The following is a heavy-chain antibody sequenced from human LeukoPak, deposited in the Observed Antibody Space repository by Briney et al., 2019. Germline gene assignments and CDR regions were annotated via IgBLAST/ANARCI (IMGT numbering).Heavy chain of an antibody. J-gene: IGHJ4*02. CDR1: GGSISSYY. V-gene: IGHV4-59*01. D-gene: IGHD3-16*01. CDR3: ARGLSY. CDR2: IYYSGST. Sequence: SETLSLTCTVSGGSISSYYWSWIRQPPGKGLEWIGYIYYSGSTNYNPSLKSRVTISVDTSKNQFSLKLSSVTAADTAVYYRARGLSYWGQGTLVTVSS.